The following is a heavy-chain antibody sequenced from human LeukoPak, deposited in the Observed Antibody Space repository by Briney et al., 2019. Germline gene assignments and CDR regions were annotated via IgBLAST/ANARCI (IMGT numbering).Heavy chain of an antibody. V-gene: IGHV1-3*03. D-gene: IGHD6-19*01. Sequence: ASVKVSCKASGYTFTSYAMHWVRQAPGQRLEWVGWIMAVSGDTKYSQELQGRVTITRDTSATTVYMELSSLRYEDMAVYYCARVAGTLFDYWGQGTLVTVSS. CDR1: GYTFTSYA. CDR2: IMAVSGDT. J-gene: IGHJ4*02. CDR3: ARVAGTLFDY.